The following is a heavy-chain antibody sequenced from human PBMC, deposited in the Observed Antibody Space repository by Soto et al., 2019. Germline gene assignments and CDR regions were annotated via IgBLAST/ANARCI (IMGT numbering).Heavy chain of an antibody. CDR3: ARGGYSYGRRGYYYYGMDV. CDR2: IDWDDDK. D-gene: IGHD5-18*01. J-gene: IGHJ6*02. CDR1: GFSLSTSGMR. Sequence: SGPTLVNPTQTLTLTCTFSGFSLSTSGMRVSWIRQPPGKALEWFARIDWDDDKFYSTSLKTRLTISKDTSKNQVVLTMTNMDPVDTATYYCARGGYSYGRRGYYYYGMDVWGQGNHGHRLL. V-gene: IGHV2-70*04.